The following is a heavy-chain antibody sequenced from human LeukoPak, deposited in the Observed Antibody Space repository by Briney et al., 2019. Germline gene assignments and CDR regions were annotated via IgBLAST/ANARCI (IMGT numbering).Heavy chain of an antibody. CDR2: ISGSGVTT. D-gene: IGHD2-15*01. CDR1: GFSFRFYA. CDR3: TKKLHSNKFHAADDS. J-gene: IGHJ4*02. Sequence: GGSLRLSCTASGFSFRFYAMSWVRQAPGKGLEWVSLISGSGVTTYYADSVKGRFTISRNNSENTIYLQMDSLRAEDTAIYYCTKKLHSNKFHAADDSGGQGTLVTVSS. V-gene: IGHV3-23*01.